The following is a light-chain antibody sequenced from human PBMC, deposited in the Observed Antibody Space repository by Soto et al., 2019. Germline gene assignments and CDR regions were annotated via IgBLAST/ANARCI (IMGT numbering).Light chain of an antibody. CDR1: SSDVGGYNY. Sequence: QSALTQPRSVSWSPGQSVTLSCTGTSSDVGGYNYVTWYQQYPGKAPKVMIYDVKTRPSGVPDRFSGSKSGNTASLTISGLQAEEEADYYCCSYAGDYTFVFGTGTKLTVL. CDR3: CSYAGDYTFV. CDR2: DVK. J-gene: IGLJ1*01. V-gene: IGLV2-11*01.